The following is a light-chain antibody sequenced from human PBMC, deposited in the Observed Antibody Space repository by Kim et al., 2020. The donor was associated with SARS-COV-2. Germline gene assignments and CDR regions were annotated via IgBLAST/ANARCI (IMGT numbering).Light chain of an antibody. J-gene: IGKJ5*01. CDR3: QQFGASPIT. CDR1: QSVTSSY. CDR2: GAS. Sequence: EIVLTQSPGSLSLSPGERATLSCRASQSVTSSYVAWYQHKPGQAPRLLIYGASSRATGIPDRVSGSGSGTDFTLTTSRLEPEDFAVYYCQQFGASPITFGQGTRLEIK. V-gene: IGKV3-20*01.